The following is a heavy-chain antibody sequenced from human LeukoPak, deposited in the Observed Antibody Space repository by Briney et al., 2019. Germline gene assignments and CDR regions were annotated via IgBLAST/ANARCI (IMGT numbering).Heavy chain of an antibody. Sequence: ASVKVSCKASGYTFTSYGISWVRQAPGQGLEWMGWISAYNGNTNYAQKLQGRVTMTTDTSTSTAYMELRSLRSDDTAVYYCARDLVTAILRRNWLDPWGQGTLVTVSS. CDR2: ISAYNGNT. CDR1: GYTFTSYG. J-gene: IGHJ5*02. V-gene: IGHV1-18*01. D-gene: IGHD2-21*02. CDR3: ARDLVTAILRRNWLDP.